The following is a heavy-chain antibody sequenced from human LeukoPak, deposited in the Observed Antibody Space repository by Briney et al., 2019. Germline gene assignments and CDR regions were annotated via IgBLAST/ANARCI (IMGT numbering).Heavy chain of an antibody. Sequence: PSETLSLTCAVYGGSFSGYYWSWIRQPPGKGPEWIGEINHSGSTNYNPSLKSRVTISVDTSKNQLSLKLSSVTAADTAVYYCARRAPKLTGYSLRYWGQGTLVTVSS. D-gene: IGHD3-9*01. CDR1: GGSFSGYY. CDR2: INHSGST. J-gene: IGHJ4*02. CDR3: ARRAPKLTGYSLRY. V-gene: IGHV4-34*01.